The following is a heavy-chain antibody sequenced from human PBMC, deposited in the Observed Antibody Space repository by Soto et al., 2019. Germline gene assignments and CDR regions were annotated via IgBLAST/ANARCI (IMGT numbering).Heavy chain of an antibody. J-gene: IGHJ6*02. CDR2: IDPSDSYT. V-gene: IGHV5-10-1*01. CDR3: ARHERFLEWLLFPTYYYYGMDV. CDR1: GYSFTSYW. Sequence: GESLKISCKGSGYSFTSYWISWVRQMPGKGLEWMGRIDPSDSYTNYSPSFQGHVTISADKSISTAYLQWSSLKASDTAMYYCARHERFLEWLLFPTYYYYGMDVWGQGTTVPVSS. D-gene: IGHD3-3*01.